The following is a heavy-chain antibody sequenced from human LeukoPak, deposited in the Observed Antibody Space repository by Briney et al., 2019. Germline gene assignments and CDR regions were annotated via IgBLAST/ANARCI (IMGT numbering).Heavy chain of an antibody. CDR1: GFTFSSYA. CDR2: ISGSGGST. CDR3: AKVSSRPHYYSSSWHRLVAFDI. J-gene: IGHJ3*02. Sequence: GGSLRLSCAASGFTFSSYAMSWVRQAPGKGLEWVSAISGSGGSTYYADSVKGRFTISRDNSKNTLYLQMNSLRAEDTAVYYCAKVSSRPHYYSSSWHRLVAFDIWGQGTMVTVSS. V-gene: IGHV3-23*01. D-gene: IGHD6-13*01.